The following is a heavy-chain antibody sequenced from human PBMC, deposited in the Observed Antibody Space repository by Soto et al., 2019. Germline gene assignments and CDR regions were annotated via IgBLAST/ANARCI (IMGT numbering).Heavy chain of an antibody. V-gene: IGHV1-3*01. J-gene: IGHJ5*02. CDR1: GYTFIDYG. CDR2: IHAGNGHT. D-gene: IGHD4-17*01. Sequence: ASVKVSCKPSGYTFIDYGIHWLRQAPGQSLEWMGWIHAGNGHTRYSEKLRGRVTITRDTSASTAYMELSSLTSEDTAVYYCARDRDTTTTVWFDPWGQGTLVTVSS. CDR3: ARDRDTTTTVWFDP.